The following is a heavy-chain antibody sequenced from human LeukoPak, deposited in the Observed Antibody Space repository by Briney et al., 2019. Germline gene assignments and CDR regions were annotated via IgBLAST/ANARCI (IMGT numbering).Heavy chain of an antibody. V-gene: IGHV1-46*01. CDR1: GYTFTSYY. Sequence: ASVKVSCKASGYTFTSYYMHWVRQAPGQGLEWMGIINPSGGSTSYAQKFQGRVTITRDTSTSTVYMELSSLRSEDTAVYYCARDIPGTASFSYWGPGTLVPVSS. D-gene: IGHD1-7*01. CDR2: INPSGGST. J-gene: IGHJ4*02. CDR3: ARDIPGTASFSY.